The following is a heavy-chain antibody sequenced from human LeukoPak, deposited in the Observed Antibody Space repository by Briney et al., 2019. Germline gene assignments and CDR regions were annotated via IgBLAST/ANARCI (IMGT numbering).Heavy chain of an antibody. J-gene: IGHJ6*03. V-gene: IGHV3-30*01. CDR1: GFTFSSYA. CDR2: ISYDGTTI. Sequence: GGSLRLSCAASGFTFSSYAMYWVRQAPGKGLGWVAVISYDGTTIYYADSVKGRFTISRDNSKNTLYVQMNSLRAEDTAVYYCARGDYYYYVDVWGKGTTVTVSS. CDR3: ARGDYYYYVDV.